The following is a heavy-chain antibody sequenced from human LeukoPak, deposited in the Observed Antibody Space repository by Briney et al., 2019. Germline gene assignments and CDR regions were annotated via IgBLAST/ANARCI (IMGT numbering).Heavy chain of an antibody. CDR2: FDPEDGET. CDR1: GYTLTELS. D-gene: IGHD3-22*01. CDR3: ATDNLNYYDSSGLGGLDY. Sequence: ASVKVSCKVSGYTLTELSMHWVRQAPGKGLEWMGGFDPEDGETIYAQKFQGRVTMTENTSTDTAYMELSSLRSEDTAVYYCATDNLNYYDSSGLGGLDYWGQGTLGTVSS. V-gene: IGHV1-24*01. J-gene: IGHJ4*02.